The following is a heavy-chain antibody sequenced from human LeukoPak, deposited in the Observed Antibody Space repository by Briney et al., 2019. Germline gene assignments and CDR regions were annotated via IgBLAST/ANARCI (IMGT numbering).Heavy chain of an antibody. CDR3: AKARQGDIVVVVAAIPFDY. D-gene: IGHD2-15*01. CDR1: GFTFSSYA. Sequence: PGGSLRLSCAASGFTFSSYAMSWVRQAPGKGLEWVSAISGSGGSTYYADSAKGRFTISRDNSKNTLYLQMNSLRAEDTAVYYCAKARQGDIVVVVAAIPFDYWGQGTLVTVSS. V-gene: IGHV3-23*01. CDR2: ISGSGGST. J-gene: IGHJ4*02.